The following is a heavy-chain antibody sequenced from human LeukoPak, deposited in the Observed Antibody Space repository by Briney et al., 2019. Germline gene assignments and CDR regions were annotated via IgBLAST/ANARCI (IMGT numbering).Heavy chain of an antibody. D-gene: IGHD6-19*01. J-gene: IGHJ4*02. CDR1: GFTFNSYE. CDR2: ISSCGSTI. Sequence: GGSLRLLCAACGFTFNSYEMNWVRQAPGKGLEGVSYISSCGSTIYYADSVKGRFTISRDNAKNSLYLQMNSLRAEDTAVYYCARVARYSSGWPFFDYWGQGTLVTVSS. CDR3: ARVARYSSGWPFFDY. V-gene: IGHV3-48*03.